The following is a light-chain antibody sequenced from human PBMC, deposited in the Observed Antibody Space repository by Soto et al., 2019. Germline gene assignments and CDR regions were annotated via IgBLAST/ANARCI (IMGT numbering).Light chain of an antibody. Sequence: QSALTQPASVSGSPGQSITISCTGTSSDIGAFTSVSWYQQHPGKAPKLINYDIIHRPSGVSDRFSGSKSVNTASLTVSGLQPEDEANYYCSSYSRTTTLVVFGGGTKVTVL. V-gene: IGLV2-14*03. CDR2: DII. CDR3: SSYSRTTTLVV. J-gene: IGLJ2*01. CDR1: SSDIGAFTS.